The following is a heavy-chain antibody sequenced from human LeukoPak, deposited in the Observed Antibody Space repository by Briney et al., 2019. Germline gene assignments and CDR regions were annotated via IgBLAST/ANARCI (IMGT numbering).Heavy chain of an antibody. CDR1: GGSISSYY. Sequence: SETLSLTCTVSGGSISSYYWSWIRQPAGKGLEWIGRIYTSGSTNYNPSLKSRVTMSVDASKNQFSLKLSSVTAADTAVYYCARDGSSHCSSTSCASTGYYYYYYMDVWGKGTTVTVSS. CDR3: ARDGSSHCSSTSCASTGYYYYYYMDV. J-gene: IGHJ6*03. CDR2: IYTSGST. V-gene: IGHV4-4*07. D-gene: IGHD2-2*01.